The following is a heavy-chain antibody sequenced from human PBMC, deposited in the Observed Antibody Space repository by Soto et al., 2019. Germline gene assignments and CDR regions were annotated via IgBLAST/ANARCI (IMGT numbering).Heavy chain of an antibody. CDR2: ITSSSSTI. CDR1: GLSFSDYY. Sequence: QVELVESGGGLVKPGGSLRLSCAASGLSFSDYYMSWIRQAPGKGLEWIAYITSSSSTIYYADSVKGRFTISRNDAKNALYLQLDRLRAEDTAVYYCATVCRSSNFNYWGQGTLVTVSS. J-gene: IGHJ4*02. CDR3: ATVCRSSNFNY. V-gene: IGHV3-11*01.